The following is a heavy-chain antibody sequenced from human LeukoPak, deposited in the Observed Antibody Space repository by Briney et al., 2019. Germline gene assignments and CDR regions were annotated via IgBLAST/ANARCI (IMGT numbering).Heavy chain of an antibody. CDR3: ARIGSDPYSSSWYG. CDR1: GFTFSSYS. V-gene: IGHV3-48*02. Sequence: GGSLRLSCAVSGFTFSSYSINCVRQAPGKGLEWVSYISSSGTAIYYADSVKGRFTISRDNAKNSLYLQMNSLRDEDTAVYYCARIGSDPYSSSWYGWGQGTLVTVSS. CDR2: ISSSGTAI. D-gene: IGHD6-13*01. J-gene: IGHJ4*02.